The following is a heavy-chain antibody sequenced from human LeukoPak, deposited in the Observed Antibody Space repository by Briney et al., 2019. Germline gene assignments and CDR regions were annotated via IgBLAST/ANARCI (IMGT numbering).Heavy chain of an antibody. V-gene: IGHV4-31*03. Sequence: SETLSLTCTVSGGSISSGDYYWSWIRQHPGKGLEWIGYIYYSGSTYYNPSLKSRVTISVDTSKNQFSLKLSSVTAADTAVYYCARSPDPARDGYNPRGASFDYWGQGTLVTVSS. CDR3: ARSPDPARDGYNPRGASFDY. D-gene: IGHD5-24*01. CDR1: GGSISSGDYY. J-gene: IGHJ4*02. CDR2: IYYSGST.